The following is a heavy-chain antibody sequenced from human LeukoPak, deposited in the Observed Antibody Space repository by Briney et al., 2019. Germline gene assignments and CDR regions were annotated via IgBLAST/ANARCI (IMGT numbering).Heavy chain of an antibody. CDR3: TRDLNSACSG. J-gene: IGHJ1*01. D-gene: IGHD2-15*01. Sequence: GGSLRLSGAASGFSLGDYWMTWVRQAPGKGLECVGNIKFDGSEIYYRGSVRGRFTISRDNAKNSLYLQMNSLRVEDTGVYYCTRDLNSACSGWGEGTLVTVS. V-gene: IGHV3-7*01. CDR1: GFSLGDYW. CDR2: IKFDGSEI.